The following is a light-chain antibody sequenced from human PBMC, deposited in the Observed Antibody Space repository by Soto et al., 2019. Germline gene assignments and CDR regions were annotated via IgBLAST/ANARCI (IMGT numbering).Light chain of an antibody. Sequence: IVLTQSPGTLSLSPGERATLSCRASQSVSSSYLAWYQQKPGQPPRLLFYGASIRATGFPDRFSASRSGTDFSLTISRLEPEDFAVYYCQQYGSSSLTFGGGTKVEIK. CDR1: QSVSSSY. V-gene: IGKV3-20*01. CDR3: QQYGSSSLT. CDR2: GAS. J-gene: IGKJ4*01.